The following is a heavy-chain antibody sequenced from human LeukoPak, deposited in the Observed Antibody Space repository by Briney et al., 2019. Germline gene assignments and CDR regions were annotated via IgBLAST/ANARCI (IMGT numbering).Heavy chain of an antibody. CDR3: ARAILGYCSGGSCPGPRYYYMDV. J-gene: IGHJ6*03. Sequence: PSETPSLTCTVSGGSISTYYWSWIRQPPGKELEWIGYNSYSGSTNYNPSLKSRVTISVDTSKNQFSLKLSSVTAADTAVYYCARAILGYCSGGSCPGPRYYYMDVWGKGTTVTVSS. CDR2: NSYSGST. CDR1: GGSISTYY. D-gene: IGHD2-15*01. V-gene: IGHV4-59*01.